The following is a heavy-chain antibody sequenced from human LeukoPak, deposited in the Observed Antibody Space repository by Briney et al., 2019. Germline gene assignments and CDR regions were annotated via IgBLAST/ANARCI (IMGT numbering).Heavy chain of an antibody. CDR3: ARDIRGYSYDYSFDY. Sequence: SETLSLTCTVSGGSISSYYWSWIRQPAGKGLEWIGRIYTSGSTNYNPSLKSRVTMSVDTSKNQFSLKLSSVTAADTDVYYCARDIRGYSYDYSFDYWGQGTLVTVSS. D-gene: IGHD5-18*01. V-gene: IGHV4-4*07. J-gene: IGHJ4*02. CDR1: GGSISSYY. CDR2: IYTSGST.